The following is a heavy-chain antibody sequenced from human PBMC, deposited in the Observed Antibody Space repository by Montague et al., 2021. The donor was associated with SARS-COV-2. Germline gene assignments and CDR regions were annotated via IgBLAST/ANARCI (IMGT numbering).Heavy chain of an antibody. CDR2: IDWTHDQ. V-gene: IGHV2-70*01. CDR3: ARNRLSVFDF. D-gene: IGHD2/OR15-2a*01. Sequence: PALVKPTQTLTLICSFSGFSLDTRGAAVAWIRQPPGRALEWLALIDWTHDQYYSRSLGTRLTISPGTSKSQVVLTLTNVDTVDTATYYCARNRLSVFDFWGQGTLVTVSS. CDR1: GFSLDTRGAA. J-gene: IGHJ4*02.